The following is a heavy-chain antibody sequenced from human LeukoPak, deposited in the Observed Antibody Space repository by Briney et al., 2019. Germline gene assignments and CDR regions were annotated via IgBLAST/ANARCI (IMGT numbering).Heavy chain of an antibody. CDR2: INQDGMVQ. CDR3: ARDRDDGGFEY. Sequence: GGSLRLSCAASGFTLRNYWVSCVRQAPEKGLEWVANINQDGMVQQYVASMKGRFTISRDNAENSLYLHMNSLRVEDTGVYYCARDRDDGGFEYWGQGTLVTVSS. J-gene: IGHJ4*02. D-gene: IGHD4-23*01. V-gene: IGHV3-7*03. CDR1: GFTLRNYW.